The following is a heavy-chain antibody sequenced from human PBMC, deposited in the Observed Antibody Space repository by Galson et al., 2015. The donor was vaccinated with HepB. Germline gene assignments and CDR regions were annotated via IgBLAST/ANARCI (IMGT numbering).Heavy chain of an antibody. V-gene: IGHV1-24*01. J-gene: IGHJ4*02. D-gene: IGHD3-10*01. CDR3: ATRGVNPNYYGSGSYYGIGY. CDR1: GYTLTELS. Sequence: SVKVSCKVSGYTLTELSMHWVRQAPGKGLEWMGGFDPEDGETIYAQKFQGRVTMTEDTSTDTAYMELSSLRSEDTAVYYCATRGVNPNYYGSGSYYGIGYWGQGTLVTVSS. CDR2: FDPEDGET.